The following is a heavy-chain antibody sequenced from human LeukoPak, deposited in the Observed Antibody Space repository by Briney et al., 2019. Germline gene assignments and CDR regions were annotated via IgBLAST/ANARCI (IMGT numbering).Heavy chain of an antibody. D-gene: IGHD2-15*01. V-gene: IGHV4-39*01. CDR1: GVSISSSSYY. CDR2: IYYSGST. Sequence: NRSETLSLTCTVSGVSISSSSYYWGWIRQPPGKGLEWIGSIYYSGSTYYNPSLRSRVTISVDTSKNQFSLKLSSVTAADTAMYYCADSGGKIDYWGQGTLVTVSS. J-gene: IGHJ4*02. CDR3: ADSGGKIDY.